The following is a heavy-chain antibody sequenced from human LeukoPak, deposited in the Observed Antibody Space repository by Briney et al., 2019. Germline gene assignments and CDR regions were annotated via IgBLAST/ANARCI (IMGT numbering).Heavy chain of an antibody. CDR3: ARVRDRIAVAFDY. CDR1: GFTFSSYA. CDR2: ISGSGGST. D-gene: IGHD6-19*01. Sequence: GGSLRLSCAASGFTFSSYAMSWVCQAPGKGLEWVSAISGSGGSTYYADSVKGRFTISRDNSKNTLYLQMNSLRAEDTAVYYCARVRDRIAVAFDYWGQGTLVTVSS. J-gene: IGHJ4*02. V-gene: IGHV3-23*01.